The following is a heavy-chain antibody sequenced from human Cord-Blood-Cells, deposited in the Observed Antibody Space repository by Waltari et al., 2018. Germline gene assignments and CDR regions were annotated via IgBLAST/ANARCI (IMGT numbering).Heavy chain of an antibody. Sequence: LTCTVSGGSISSSSYYWGWLRQPPGKGLEWIGSIYYSGSTYYNPSLKSRVTISVDTSKNQFSLKLSSVTAADTAVYYCARGACSSTSCYPSDAFDIWGQGTMVTVSS. CDR2: IYYSGST. V-gene: IGHV4-39*01. J-gene: IGHJ3*02. CDR3: ARGACSSTSCYPSDAFDI. D-gene: IGHD2-2*01. CDR1: GGSISSSSYY.